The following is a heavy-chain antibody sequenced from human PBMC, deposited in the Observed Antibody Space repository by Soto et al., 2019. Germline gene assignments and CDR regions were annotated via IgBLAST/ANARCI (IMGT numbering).Heavy chain of an antibody. J-gene: IGHJ4*02. CDR3: EKDANWEDHY. Sequence: PGGSLRLSCAASGFTFSSYDMHWARQAPGKGLEWVSFISGSGGITYYADSVKGRFTISRDNSKNTLYLQMHSLRAEDTAIYYCEKDANWEDHYWGQGTLVTVSS. CDR1: GFTFSSYD. D-gene: IGHD1-1*01. CDR2: ISGSGGIT. V-gene: IGHV3-23*01.